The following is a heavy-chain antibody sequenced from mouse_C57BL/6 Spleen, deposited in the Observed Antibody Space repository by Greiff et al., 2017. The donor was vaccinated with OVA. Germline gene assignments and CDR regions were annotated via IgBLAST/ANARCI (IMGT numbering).Heavy chain of an antibody. D-gene: IGHD2-3*01. J-gene: IGHJ2*01. V-gene: IGHV1-20*01. CDR2: INPYNGDT. CDR1: GYSFTGYF. Sequence: EVKLMESGPELVKPGDSVKISCKASGYSFTGYFMNWVMQSHGKSLEWIGRINPYNGDTFYNQKFKGKATLTVDKSSSTAHMELRSLTSEDSAVYYCARRGIYDGYYFDYWGQGTTLTVSS. CDR3: ARRGIYDGYYFDY.